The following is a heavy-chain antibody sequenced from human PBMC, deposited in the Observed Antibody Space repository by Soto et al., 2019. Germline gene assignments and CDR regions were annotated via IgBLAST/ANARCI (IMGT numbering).Heavy chain of an antibody. CDR1: GFTFSSYG. CDR3: ARAAMSSPFYYYYGMDV. D-gene: IGHD2-2*01. V-gene: IGHV3-33*01. CDR2: IWYDGSNK. Sequence: QVQLVESGGGVVQPGRSLRLSCAASGFTFSSYGMHWVRQAPGKGLEWVAVIWYDGSNKYYADSVKGRFTISRDNSKNTLYLQMNSLRAEDTAVYYCARAAMSSPFYYYYGMDVWGQGTTVTVSS. J-gene: IGHJ6*02.